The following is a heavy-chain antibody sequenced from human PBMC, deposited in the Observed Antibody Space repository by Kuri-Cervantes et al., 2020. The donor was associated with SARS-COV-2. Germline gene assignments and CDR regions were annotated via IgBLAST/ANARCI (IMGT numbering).Heavy chain of an antibody. V-gene: IGHV1-69*05. D-gene: IGHD3-10*01. CDR2: IIPIFGTA. CDR1: GGTFSSYA. CDR3: ARELLGIQSSGSYYIDV. Sequence: SVKVSCKASGGTFSSYAISWVRQAPGQGLEWMGGIIPIFGTANYAQKFQGRVTITTDESTSTAYMELSSLRSEDTAVYYCARELLGIQSSGSYYIDVWGKGTTVTVSS. J-gene: IGHJ6*03.